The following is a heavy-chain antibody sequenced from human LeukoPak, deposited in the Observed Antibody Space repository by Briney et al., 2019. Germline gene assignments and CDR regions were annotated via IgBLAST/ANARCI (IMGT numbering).Heavy chain of an antibody. CDR3: ARGGGSNWFDP. J-gene: IGHJ5*02. V-gene: IGHV4-34*01. CDR1: GGSFSGYY. CDR2: INHSGST. D-gene: IGHD3-16*01. Sequence: SETLSLTCAVYGGSFSGYYWSWIRQPPGKGLEWIGEINHSGSTNYNPSLKSRVTISVDTSKNQFSLKLSSVTAADTAMYYCARGGGSNWFDPWGQETLVTVSS.